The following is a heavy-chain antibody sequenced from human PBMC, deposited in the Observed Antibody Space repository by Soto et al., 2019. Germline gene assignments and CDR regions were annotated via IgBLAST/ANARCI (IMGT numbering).Heavy chain of an antibody. CDR1: GGSIGSGGYS. CDR2: IYHSGST. J-gene: IGHJ4*02. V-gene: IGHV4-30-2*01. D-gene: IGHD4-4*01. Sequence: QLQLQESGSGPVKPSQTLSLTCAVSGGSIGSGGYSWSWIRQPPGKGLEWIGYIYHSGSTYYNPSLKSRVTISVDRSKNQFSLKLSSVTAADTAVYYCARGMTTVTTLDYWGQGTLVTVSS. CDR3: ARGMTTVTTLDY.